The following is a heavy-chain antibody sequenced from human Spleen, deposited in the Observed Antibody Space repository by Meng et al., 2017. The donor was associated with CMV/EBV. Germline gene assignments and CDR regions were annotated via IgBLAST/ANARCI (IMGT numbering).Heavy chain of an antibody. CDR3: ATSMWFGESSFDY. CDR1: GFTFSDYY. J-gene: IGHJ4*02. D-gene: IGHD3-10*01. CDR2: ISSSGSNI. V-gene: IGHV3-11*04. Sequence: AASGFTFSDYYMSWIRQAPGKGLEWVSYISSSGSNIYYADSVKGRFTISRDNAKNSLYLQMNSLRAEDTAVYYCATSMWFGESSFDYWGQGTLVTVSS.